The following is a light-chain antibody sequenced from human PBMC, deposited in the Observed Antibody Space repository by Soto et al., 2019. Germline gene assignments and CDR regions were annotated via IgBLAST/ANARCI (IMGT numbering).Light chain of an antibody. CDR2: FNSDGSH. CDR3: QTGRNGIGV. J-gene: IGLJ3*02. V-gene: IGLV4-69*01. CDR1: SGHSNYA. Sequence: QLVLTQSPSASASLGASVKLTCTLSSGHSNYAIAWHQQQPEKGPRYLMKFNSDGSHIKGDGIPDRFSGSSFGSERYLTISGTRYGDEANYYGQTGRNGIGVFAEGTEMTFL.